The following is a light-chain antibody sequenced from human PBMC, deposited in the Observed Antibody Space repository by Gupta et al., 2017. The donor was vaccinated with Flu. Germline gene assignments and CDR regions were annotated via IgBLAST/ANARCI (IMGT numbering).Light chain of an antibody. Sequence: DIQITQSPSSLSAAIGDRVTITCRTSQTTSIYLNWYRHRVGQAPELLIYGASTLHSGVPSRFSGSGSETEFTLAISRLQPEDFATYFCQQVDSLPPTFGQGTKVEI. CDR3: QQVDSLPPT. CDR1: QTTSIY. CDR2: GAS. V-gene: IGKV1-39*01. J-gene: IGKJ1*01.